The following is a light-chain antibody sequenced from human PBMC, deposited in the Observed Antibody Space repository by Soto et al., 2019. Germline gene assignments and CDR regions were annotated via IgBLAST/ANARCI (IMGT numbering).Light chain of an antibody. J-gene: IGKJ1*01. V-gene: IGKV1-6*01. CDR3: LQDNSYPRT. CDR2: GAS. CDR1: QGIRDE. Sequence: AIQLTQSPSSPSASLGDRVSITCRASQGIRDELGWYQQRPGAAPKLLIYGASTLQTGVPSRFGGSGSGTDFTLTISSLQPEDFATYYCLQDNSYPRTFGQGTKVEL.